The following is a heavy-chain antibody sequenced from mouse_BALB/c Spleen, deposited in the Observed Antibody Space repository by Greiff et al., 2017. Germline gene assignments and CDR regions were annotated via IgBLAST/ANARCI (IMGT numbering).Heavy chain of an antibody. D-gene: IGHD1-1*01. Sequence: QVQLKESGAELVKPGASVKLSCKASGYTFTSYYMYWVKQRPGQGLEWIGEINPSNGGTNFNEKFKSKATLTVDKSSSTAYMQLSSLTSEDSAVYYCTRVGTTVVGYYAMDYWGQGTSVTVSS. CDR2: INPSNGGT. CDR1: GYTFTSYY. CDR3: TRVGTTVVGYYAMDY. V-gene: IGHV1S81*02. J-gene: IGHJ4*01.